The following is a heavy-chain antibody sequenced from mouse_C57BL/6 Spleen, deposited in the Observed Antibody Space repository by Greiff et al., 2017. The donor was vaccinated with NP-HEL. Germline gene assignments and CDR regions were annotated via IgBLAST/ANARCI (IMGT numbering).Heavy chain of an antibody. CDR3: ARNYDGYYGAMDY. Sequence: QVQLKQPGAELVMPGASVKLSCKASGYTFTSYWMHWVKQRPGQGLEWIGEIDPSDSYTNYNQKFKGKSTLTVDKSSSTAYMQLSSLTSEDSAVYYCARNYDGYYGAMDYWGQGTSVTVSS. CDR2: IDPSDSYT. D-gene: IGHD2-3*01. J-gene: IGHJ4*01. CDR1: GYTFTSYW. V-gene: IGHV1-69*01.